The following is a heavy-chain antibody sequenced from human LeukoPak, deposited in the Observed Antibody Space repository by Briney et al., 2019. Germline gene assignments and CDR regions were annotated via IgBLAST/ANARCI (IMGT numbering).Heavy chain of an antibody. CDR1: GFTFSSYS. V-gene: IGHV3-21*01. CDR3: AREDTAISNDAFDI. CDR2: ISSSSSYI. Sequence: GGSLRLSCAASGFTFSSYSMNWVRQAPGKGLEWVSSISSSSSYIYYADSVKGRFTISRDNAKNSLYLQMNSLRAEDTAVYYCAREDTAISNDAFDIWGQGTMVTVSS. J-gene: IGHJ3*02. D-gene: IGHD5-18*01.